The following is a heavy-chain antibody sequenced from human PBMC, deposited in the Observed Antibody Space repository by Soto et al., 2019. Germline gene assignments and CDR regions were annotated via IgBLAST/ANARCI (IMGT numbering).Heavy chain of an antibody. Sequence: SETLSLTCAVSGGSISSSNWWSWVRQPPGKGLEWIGEIYHSGSTNYNPSLKSRVTISVDKSKNQFSLKLSSVTAADTAVYYCARTPDSYDSSGYYYYYGMDVWGQGTTVT. D-gene: IGHD3-22*01. CDR3: ARTPDSYDSSGYYYYYGMDV. J-gene: IGHJ6*02. V-gene: IGHV4-4*02. CDR2: IYHSGST. CDR1: GGSISSSNW.